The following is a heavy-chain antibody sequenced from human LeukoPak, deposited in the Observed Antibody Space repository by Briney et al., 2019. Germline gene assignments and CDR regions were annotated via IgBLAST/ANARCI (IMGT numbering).Heavy chain of an antibody. V-gene: IGHV3-21*01. D-gene: IGHD2-21*02. CDR2: ISSSSSYI. CDR1: GFTFSTYS. Sequence: GGSLRLSCAASGFTFSTYSMNWVRQAPGKGLEWVSIISSSSSYIYYADSVKGRFTISRDNAKNALYLQMNSLRVEDTAVYYCARDGRCGGDCYASWGQGTLVTVSS. J-gene: IGHJ4*02. CDR3: ARDGRCGGDCYAS.